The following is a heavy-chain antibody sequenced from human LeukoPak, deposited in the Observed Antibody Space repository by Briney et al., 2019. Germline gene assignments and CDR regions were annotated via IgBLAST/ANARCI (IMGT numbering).Heavy chain of an antibody. CDR1: GGSISSSSYY. CDR3: ARRYYFGSGSYYPFDY. J-gene: IGHJ4*02. D-gene: IGHD3-10*01. CDR2: IYYSGST. V-gene: IGHV4-39*01. Sequence: SETLSLTCTVSGGSISSSSYYWGWIRQPPGKGLEWIGSIYYSGSTYYNPSLKSRVTISVDTSKNQFSLKLSSVTAADTAVYLCARRYYFGSGSYYPFDYWGQGTLVTVSS.